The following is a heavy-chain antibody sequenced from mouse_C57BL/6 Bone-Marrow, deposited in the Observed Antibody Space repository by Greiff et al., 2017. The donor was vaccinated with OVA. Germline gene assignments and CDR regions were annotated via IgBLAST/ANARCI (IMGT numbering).Heavy chain of an antibody. CDR2: IWRGGST. D-gene: IGHD2-4*01. Sequence: QVQLQQSGPGLVQPSQSLSITCTVSGFSLTSYGVHWVRQSPGKGLEWLGVIWRGGSTDYNAAFMSRLSITKDNSKSQVFFKMNSLQADDTAIYYCAKNDDYDGAWFAYWGQGTLVTVSA. CDR3: AKNDDYDGAWFAY. V-gene: IGHV2-5*01. CDR1: GFSLTSYG. J-gene: IGHJ3*01.